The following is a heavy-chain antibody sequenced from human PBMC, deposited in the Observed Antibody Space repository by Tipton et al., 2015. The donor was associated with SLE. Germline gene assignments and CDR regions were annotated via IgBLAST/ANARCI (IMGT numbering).Heavy chain of an antibody. J-gene: IGHJ4*02. Sequence: GLVKPSETLSLTCTVSGGSISSSSYYWGWIRQPPGKGLEWIGSIYYSGSTYYNPSLKSRVTISVDTSKNQFSPKLSSVTAADTAVYYCARVGDEAAAALGYWGQGTLVTVSS. CDR2: IYYSGST. CDR1: GGSISSSSYY. D-gene: IGHD6-13*01. CDR3: ARVGDEAAAALGY. V-gene: IGHV4-39*07.